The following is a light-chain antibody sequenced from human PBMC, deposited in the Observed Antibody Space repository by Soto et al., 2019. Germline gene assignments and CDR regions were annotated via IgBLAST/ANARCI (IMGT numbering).Light chain of an antibody. Sequence: EVVMTQSPATLSVSPGERATLSCGASQAVSRIVAWYQQRPGQAPRLLIYDISNRAAGVPARFSGSGSETEFTLTIRSLQSEDFAVYFCQQYNNWPSFGQGTRLEIK. V-gene: IGKV3-15*01. J-gene: IGKJ5*01. CDR1: QAVSRI. CDR2: DIS. CDR3: QQYNNWPS.